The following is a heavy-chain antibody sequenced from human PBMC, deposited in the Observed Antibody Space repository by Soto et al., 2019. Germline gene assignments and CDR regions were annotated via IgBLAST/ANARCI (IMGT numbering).Heavy chain of an antibody. D-gene: IGHD6-13*01. V-gene: IGHV3-48*04. J-gene: IGHJ3*02. CDR3: ARRIATAGAHAFDI. Sequence: PGGSLRLSCAASEVTFKSHGMSWVRRAPGKGLEWVSYITSSNSAIYYADSVKGRFTISRDNAKNSLYLQMNSLRAEDTAVYYCARRIATAGAHAFDIWGQGTMVTVS. CDR1: EVTFKSHG. CDR2: ITSSNSAI.